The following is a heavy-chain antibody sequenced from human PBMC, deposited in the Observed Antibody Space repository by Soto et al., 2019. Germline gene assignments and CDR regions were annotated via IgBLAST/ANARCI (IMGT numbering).Heavy chain of an antibody. J-gene: IGHJ6*02. CDR1: GGSISSGGYY. D-gene: IGHD3-22*01. Sequence: QVQLQESGPGLVKPSQTLSLTCTVSGGSISSGGYYWSWIRQHPGKGLEWIGYIYYSGSTYYNPSLKSRVTLSVDTSKNQFSLKLSSVTAADTAVYYCARSGDYYDSSGYYYYYYGMDVWGQGTTVTVSS. V-gene: IGHV4-31*03. CDR3: ARSGDYYDSSGYYYYYYGMDV. CDR2: IYYSGST.